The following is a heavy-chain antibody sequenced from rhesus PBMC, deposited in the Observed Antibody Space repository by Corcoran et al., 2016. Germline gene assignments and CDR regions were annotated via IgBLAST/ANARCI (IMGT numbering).Heavy chain of an antibody. CDR1: GYSTSRGYG. D-gene: IGHD2-33*01. CDR3: ARRGDRFDV. Sequence: QVQLQESGPGLVKPSETLSLTCAVSGYSTSRGYGWSWIRQPPGKGLEWIGYISYSGSSYYTPSFKSRVTISIDTSKNQFSLKLSSVTAADTAVYYCARRGDRFDVWGPGVLVTVSS. J-gene: IGHJ5-1*01. V-gene: IGHV4-127*01. CDR2: ISYSGSS.